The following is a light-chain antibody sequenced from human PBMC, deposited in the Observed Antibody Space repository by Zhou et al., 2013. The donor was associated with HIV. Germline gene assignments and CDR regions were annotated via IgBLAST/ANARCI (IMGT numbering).Light chain of an antibody. CDR2: GAS. Sequence: EIVMTQSPATLSVSPGERATLSCRASQSVSSNLAWYQQKPGQAPRLLIYGASTRATGIPARFSGSGSGTEFTLTISSLDXEICQCYYCHIWYVTVTFGQ. CDR3: HIWYVTVT. J-gene: IGKJ5*01. V-gene: IGKV3-15*01. CDR1: QSVSSN.